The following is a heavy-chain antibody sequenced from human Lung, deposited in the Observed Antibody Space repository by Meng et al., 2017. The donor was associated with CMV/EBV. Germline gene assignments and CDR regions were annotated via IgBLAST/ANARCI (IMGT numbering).Heavy chain of an antibody. D-gene: IGHD4-17*01. V-gene: IGHV3-23*03. CDR1: GFTFDYYG. CDR2: IYLGDRST. J-gene: IGHJ5*02. CDR3: AKNPVDYADP. Sequence: ESLKISCAASGFTFDYYGMSWVRQAPGKGLEWVAVIYLGDRSTWYGDFVKGRFSIYTDDSKSTVYLQMNSLRAEDTALYYCAKNPVDYADPWGQGTLVTVSS.